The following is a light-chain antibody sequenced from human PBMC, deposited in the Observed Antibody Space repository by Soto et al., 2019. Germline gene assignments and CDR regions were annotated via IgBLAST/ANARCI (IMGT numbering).Light chain of an antibody. V-gene: IGLV2-14*01. CDR1: SSDVGGYNY. Sequence: QSVLTQPASVSGSPGQSITISCTGTSSDVGGYNYVSWYQQHPVKAPKLMIYDVTNRPSGVSDRFSGSKSGNTASLTISGLQAEDEADYYCSSSTRSSTPYVFGTGTKSPS. CDR3: SSSTRSSTPYV. CDR2: DVT. J-gene: IGLJ1*01.